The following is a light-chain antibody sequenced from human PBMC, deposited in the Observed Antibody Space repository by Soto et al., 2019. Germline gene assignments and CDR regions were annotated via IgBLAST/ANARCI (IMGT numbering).Light chain of an antibody. CDR1: SSNIGSNY. V-gene: IGLV1-47*01. CDR2: RNN. CDR3: AAWDDSLSGPLYV. J-gene: IGLJ1*01. Sequence: QSVLTQPPSASGTPGQRATISCSGSSSNIGSNYVYWYQQLPGTAPKLLIYRNNQRPSGVPDRFSGSKSGTSASLAISGLRSEDEADYYCAAWDDSLSGPLYVFGTGTKLTVL.